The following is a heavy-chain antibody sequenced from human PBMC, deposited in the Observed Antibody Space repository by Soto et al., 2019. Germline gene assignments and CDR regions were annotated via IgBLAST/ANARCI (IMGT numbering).Heavy chain of an antibody. CDR3: AQDLGSSWYHYNSFAP. Sequence: EVQLLESGGGLVQPGGSLRLSCAASGFTFSGYAMSWVRQAPGKGLEWVSAIGSGSPLYADSVKGRFTIPRDHANCMLYLQMNSLRADDTAVYFCAQDLGSSWYHYNSFAPGGQGTLVTVSS. V-gene: IGHV3-23*01. D-gene: IGHD6-13*01. CDR1: GFTFSGYA. CDR2: IGSGSP. J-gene: IGHJ5*02.